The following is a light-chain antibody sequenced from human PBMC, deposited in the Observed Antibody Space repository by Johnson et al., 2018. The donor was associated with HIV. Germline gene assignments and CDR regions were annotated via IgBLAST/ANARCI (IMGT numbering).Light chain of an antibody. CDR1: SSNIGNNY. J-gene: IGLJ1*01. V-gene: IGLV1-51*01. CDR3: GTWDSSLSAYV. CDR2: DNN. Sequence: QSALTQPPSVSAAPGQKVTISCSGSSSNIGNNYVSWYQQLPGTAPKLLIYDNNRRPSGTPDRFSGSKSGTSATLGITGLLTGDEADYYCGTWDSSLSAYVVGTGTKGTVL.